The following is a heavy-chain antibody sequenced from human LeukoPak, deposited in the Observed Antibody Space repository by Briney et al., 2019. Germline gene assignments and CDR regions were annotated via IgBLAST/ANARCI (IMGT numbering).Heavy chain of an antibody. CDR1: GFTFSSYA. J-gene: IGHJ4*02. V-gene: IGHV3-74*01. CDR3: ARDMTGNVSDY. D-gene: IGHD3-9*01. Sequence: PGGSLRLSCAVSGFTFSSYAMTWVRQAPGKGLVWVSRINSDGTITNYADSVKGRFTISRDSAKNTVYLQMNSLTAEDTAVYYCARDMTGNVSDYWGQGTLVTVSS. CDR2: INSDGTIT.